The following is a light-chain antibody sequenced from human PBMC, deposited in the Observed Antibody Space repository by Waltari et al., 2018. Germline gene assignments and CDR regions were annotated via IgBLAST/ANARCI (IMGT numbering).Light chain of an antibody. CDR1: QDITNS. V-gene: IGKV1-16*02. CDR2: GAS. J-gene: IGKJ1*01. Sequence: DIQMTQSQYSLSASLGDRVTITCRASQDITNSLNWFQQKPGKAPKSLIYGASRLQSGVSSKFSGSGYGTDFTLTISSLQPEDFATYYCLQYDSYPRTFGPGTKVEIK. CDR3: LQYDSYPRT.